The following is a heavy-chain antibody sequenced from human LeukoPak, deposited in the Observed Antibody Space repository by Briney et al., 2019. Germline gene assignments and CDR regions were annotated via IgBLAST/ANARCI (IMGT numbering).Heavy chain of an antibody. D-gene: IGHD6-19*01. V-gene: IGHV4-61*01. Sequence: SETLSLTCTVSGGSVSSGSFYWSWIRQPPGKELEWIGYTYYSGSTKYNPSLKSRVTISVDTSKNQFSLKLSSVTAADTAVYYCAREPVAGHFDYWGQGTLVTVSS. J-gene: IGHJ4*02. CDR3: AREPVAGHFDY. CDR2: TYYSGST. CDR1: GGSVSSGSFY.